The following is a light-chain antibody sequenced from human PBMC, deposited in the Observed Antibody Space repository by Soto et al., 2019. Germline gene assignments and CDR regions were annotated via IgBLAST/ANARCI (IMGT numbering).Light chain of an antibody. CDR2: GAS. CDR3: QQYGSSPRT. V-gene: IGKV3-15*01. CDR1: QRVSSN. J-gene: IGKJ1*01. Sequence: IVMTQSPATLSLSPGERATLSCRASQRVSSNVAWYQQKPGQAPRLLLYGASARATGVPARFSGSVSGTEGTITISRMETEDGAVYCCQQYGSSPRTFGQGTKVDNK.